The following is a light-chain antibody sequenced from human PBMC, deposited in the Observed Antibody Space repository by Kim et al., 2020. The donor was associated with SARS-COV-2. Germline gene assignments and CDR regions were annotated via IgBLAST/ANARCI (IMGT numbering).Light chain of an antibody. CDR3: SAWDSSSDHPV. CDR2: YDS. V-gene: IGLV3-21*04. Sequence: SYELTQPPSVSVAPGKTARITCGGNNIGSKSVHWYQQKPGQAPVLVIYYDSDRPSGIPERFSGSNSGNTATLTISRAEARDEADHSCSAWDSSSDHPVFG. J-gene: IGLJ3*02. CDR1: NIGSKS.